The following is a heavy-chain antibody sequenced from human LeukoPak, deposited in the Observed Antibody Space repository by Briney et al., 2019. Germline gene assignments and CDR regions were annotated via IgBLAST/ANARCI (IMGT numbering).Heavy chain of an antibody. CDR1: GFTFSSYG. J-gene: IGHJ4*02. CDR3: ATDGHLWTGIFVY. D-gene: IGHD3-10*02. Sequence: GRSLRLSCAASGFTFSSYGMHWVRQAPGKGLEWVSLIYSDDGTSYADSVKGRFTISRDNSKNTLYLQMNSLRAEDTAVYYCATDGHLWTGIFVYWGQGTLVTVSS. CDR2: IYSDDGT. V-gene: IGHV3-NL1*01.